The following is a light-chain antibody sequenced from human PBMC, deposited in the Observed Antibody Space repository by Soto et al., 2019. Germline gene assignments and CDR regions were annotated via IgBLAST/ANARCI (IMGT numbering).Light chain of an antibody. CDR3: QQYINWPRT. CDR1: QSVSYN. CDR2: GAS. J-gene: IGKJ1*01. V-gene: IGKV3-15*01. Sequence: EIVMTQSPATLSVSRGERAALSCRASQSVSYNLAWYQHKPGQAPRLLIYGASARATGIPARFSGSGSGTEFTLTISSLQSEYFAVDSCQQYINWPRTFRQGTK.